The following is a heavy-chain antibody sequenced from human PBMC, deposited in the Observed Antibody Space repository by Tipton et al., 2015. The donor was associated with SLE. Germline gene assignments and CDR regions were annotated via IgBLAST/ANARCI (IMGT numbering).Heavy chain of an antibody. J-gene: IGHJ4*02. CDR1: GYSISSGYY. CDR2: IYHSGST. V-gene: IGHV4-38-2*01. D-gene: IGHD2-15*01. CDR3: ARWWGSTHFDC. Sequence: TLSLTCAVSGYSISSGYYWGWIRQPPGKGLEWIGSIYHSGSTYYNPSLKSRVTISVDTSKNQFSLKLSSVTAADTAVYYCARWWGSTHFDCWGQGTLVTVPS.